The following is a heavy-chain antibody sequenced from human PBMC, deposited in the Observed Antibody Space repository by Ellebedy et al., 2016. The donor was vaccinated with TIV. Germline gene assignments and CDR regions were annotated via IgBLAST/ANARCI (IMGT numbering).Heavy chain of an antibody. D-gene: IGHD2-15*01. CDR2: IYYRGST. V-gene: IGHV4-59*08. CDR1: GFTFTSYD. J-gene: IGHJ5*02. CDR3: ARLPLLGRYNWFDP. Sequence: ESLKISCVASGFTFTSYDMSWIRQPPGKGLEWIGYIYYRGSTNYNPSLKSRITISVDSSKNQFSLRLSSVTAADTAVYYCARLPLLGRYNWFDPWGQGTLVTVSS.